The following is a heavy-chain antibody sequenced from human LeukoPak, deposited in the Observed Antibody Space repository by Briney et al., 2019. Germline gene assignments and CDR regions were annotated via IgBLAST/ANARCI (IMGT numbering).Heavy chain of an antibody. CDR3: AKEMSSSNIDH. CDR2: ISFDGKTQ. V-gene: IGHV3-30*18. CDR1: GFTFSSYG. D-gene: IGHD2-2*01. Sequence: GGSLRLSCAASGFTFSSYGMHWVRQAPGKGLEWVAVISFDGKTQYYIDSVKGRFTISRDNSKNTLYLQMSSLRAEDTAVYYCAKEMSSSNIDHCGQGTLVTVSS. J-gene: IGHJ4*02.